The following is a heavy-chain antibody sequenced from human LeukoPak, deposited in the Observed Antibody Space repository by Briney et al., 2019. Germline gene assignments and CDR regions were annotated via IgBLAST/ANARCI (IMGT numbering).Heavy chain of an antibody. D-gene: IGHD2/OR15-2a*01. Sequence: GGSLRLSCAASGNYWMHWVRQVPGKGLVWVSHINSDGSWTSYADSVKGRFTNSKDNAKNTVYLQMNSLRAEDTAVYYCVSFYETYWGRGTLVTVSS. V-gene: IGHV3-74*01. CDR2: INSDGSWT. CDR3: VSFYETY. CDR1: GNYW. J-gene: IGHJ4*02.